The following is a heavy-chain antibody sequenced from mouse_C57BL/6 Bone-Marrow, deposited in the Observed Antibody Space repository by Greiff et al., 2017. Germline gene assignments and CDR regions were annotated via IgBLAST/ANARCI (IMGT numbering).Heavy chain of an antibody. CDR3: ARRDYGSTIYWDFDV. Sequence: EVQLQQSVAELVRPGASVKLSCTASGFNITNTYMHWVKQRPEQGLEWIGRIDPANGNTKYAPKFQGKATITADTSSNTAYLQLSSLTSEDTAIYYCARRDYGSTIYWDFDVWGRGTTVTVSA. V-gene: IGHV14-3*01. CDR1: GFNITNTY. J-gene: IGHJ1*03. D-gene: IGHD1-1*01. CDR2: IDPANGNT.